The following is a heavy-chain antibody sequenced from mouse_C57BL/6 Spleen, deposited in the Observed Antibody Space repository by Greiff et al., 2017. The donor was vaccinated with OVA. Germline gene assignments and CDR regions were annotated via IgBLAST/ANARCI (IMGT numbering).Heavy chain of an antibody. CDR1: GFTFSSYA. CDR2: ISDGGSYT. Sequence: DVKLVESGGGLVKPGGSLKLSCAASGFTFSSYAMSWVRQTPEKRLEWVATISDGGSYTYYPDNVKGRFTISRDNAKNNLYLQMSHLKSEDTAMYYCARDLVTGYWYFDVWGTGTTVTVSS. CDR3: ARDLVTGYWYFDV. J-gene: IGHJ1*03. V-gene: IGHV5-4*01. D-gene: IGHD4-1*01.